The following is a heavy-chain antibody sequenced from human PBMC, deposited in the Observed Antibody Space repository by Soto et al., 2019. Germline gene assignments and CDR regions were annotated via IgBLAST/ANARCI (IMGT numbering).Heavy chain of an antibody. CDR3: GGITVGS. J-gene: IGHJ5*02. Sequence: EVQLLESGGGLVQPGGSLILSCAASGFTFSSYGLNWVRQAPGKGLEWVSVISDSGGSTYYADSVKGRFIISRDNSKNTLTLQMSTLRAEDTAVYYCGGITVGSWGQGTLVTVSS. D-gene: IGHD6-19*01. CDR1: GFTFSSYG. CDR2: ISDSGGST. V-gene: IGHV3-23*01.